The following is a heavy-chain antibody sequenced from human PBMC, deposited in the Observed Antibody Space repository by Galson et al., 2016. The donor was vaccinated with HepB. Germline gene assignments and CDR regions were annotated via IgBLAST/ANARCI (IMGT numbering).Heavy chain of an antibody. CDR1: GDSVSSNSAT. V-gene: IGHV6-1*01. J-gene: IGHJ6*02. CDR3: ARRTGNGFDV. CDR2: TYYRSKWYS. Sequence: CAISGDSVSSNSATWNWIRLSPSRGLEWLGRTYYRSKWYSDYALSVKSRITINADTSKSQFSLQLNSVTPEDTAVYYCARRTGNGFDVWAKGPRSPSP. D-gene: IGHD1-1*01.